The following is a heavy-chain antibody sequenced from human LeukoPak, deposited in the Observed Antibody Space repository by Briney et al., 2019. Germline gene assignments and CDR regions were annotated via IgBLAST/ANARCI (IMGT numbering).Heavy chain of an antibody. J-gene: IGHJ4*02. Sequence: ASVTVSCTASGYTFTGYYMHWVRQAPGQGIEWMGWINPNSGGTNYAQKFQGRVTMTRDTSISTAYMELSRLRSDDTAVYYCARDRHDSSGYYDYWGQGTLVTVSS. CDR3: ARDRHDSSGYYDY. CDR2: INPNSGGT. D-gene: IGHD3-22*01. V-gene: IGHV1-2*02. CDR1: GYTFTGYY.